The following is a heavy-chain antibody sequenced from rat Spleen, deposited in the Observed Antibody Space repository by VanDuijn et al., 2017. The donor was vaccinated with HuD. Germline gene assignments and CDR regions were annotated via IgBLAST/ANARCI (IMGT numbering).Heavy chain of an antibody. D-gene: IGHD1-5*01. CDR1: GFSVTSYH. CDR2: IWSGGST. J-gene: IGHJ3*01. V-gene: IGHV2-61*01. Sequence: QVRLKESGPRLVQPSQTLSVTCTVSGFSVTSYHVSWVRQPPGKGLEWMGAIWSGGSTDYNSALKSRLSISRDTSKSQVFLKMNSLQTDDTAMYFCTRSGNIGTTTPFAYWGQGTLVTVSA. CDR3: TRSGNIGTTTPFAY.